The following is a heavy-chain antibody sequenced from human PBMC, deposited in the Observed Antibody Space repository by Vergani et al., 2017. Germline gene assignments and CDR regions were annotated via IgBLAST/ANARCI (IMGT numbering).Heavy chain of an antibody. D-gene: IGHD1-26*01. V-gene: IGHV3-30*02. CDR2: IRYDGSNK. J-gene: IGHJ4*02. CDR3: AKDKGGSYYFDY. Sequence: QVQLVESGGGVVQPGGSLRLSCAASGFTFSSYGMHWVRQAPGKGLEWVAFIRYDGSNKYYADSVKGRFTISRDNSKNTLYLQMNSLRTEDTALYYCAKDKGGSYYFDYWGQGTLVTVSS. CDR1: GFTFSSYG.